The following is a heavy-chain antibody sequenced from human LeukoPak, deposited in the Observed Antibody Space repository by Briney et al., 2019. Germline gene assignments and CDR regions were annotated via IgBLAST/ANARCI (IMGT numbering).Heavy chain of an antibody. J-gene: IGHJ5*02. D-gene: IGHD3-3*01. V-gene: IGHV3-33*01. CDR2: IWYDGSNK. CDR3: ARAAGPSITIFGVVRNWFDP. CDR1: GFTFSSYG. Sequence: PGGSLRLSCAASGFTFSSYGMYWVRQAPGKGLEWVAVIWYDGSNKYYADSVRGRFTISRDNSKNTLYLQMNSLRAEDTAVYYCARAAGPSITIFGVVRNWFDPWGQGTLVTVSS.